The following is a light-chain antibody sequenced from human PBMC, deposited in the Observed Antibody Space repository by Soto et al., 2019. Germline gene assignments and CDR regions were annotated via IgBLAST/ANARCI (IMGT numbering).Light chain of an antibody. Sequence: ENVLTQSPGPLSLSPGERATLSCRASQSVSSSYLAWYQQKPGQAPRLLIYGASSRATGIPDRFSGSGSGTDFTLTISRLEPEDFAVYYCQQYGSSPLTFGGGTKVDIK. CDR1: QSVSSSY. CDR3: QQYGSSPLT. J-gene: IGKJ4*01. V-gene: IGKV3-20*01. CDR2: GAS.